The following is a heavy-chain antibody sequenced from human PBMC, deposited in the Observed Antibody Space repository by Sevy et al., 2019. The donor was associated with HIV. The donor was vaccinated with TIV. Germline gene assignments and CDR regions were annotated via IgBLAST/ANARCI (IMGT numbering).Heavy chain of an antibody. D-gene: IGHD3-10*01. Sequence: SETLSLTCTVSGGSISSSSYYWGWIRQPPGKGLEWIGSIYYSGSTYYNPSLKSRVTISVDTSKNQFSLKLSSVTAADTAVYYCASLLLWFGELFGGFDYWGQGTLVTVSS. J-gene: IGHJ4*02. CDR3: ASLLLWFGELFGGFDY. CDR1: GGSISSSSYY. CDR2: IYYSGST. V-gene: IGHV4-39*01.